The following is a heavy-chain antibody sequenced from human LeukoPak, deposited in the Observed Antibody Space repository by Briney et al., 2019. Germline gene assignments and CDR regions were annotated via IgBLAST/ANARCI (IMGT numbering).Heavy chain of an antibody. D-gene: IGHD4-23*01. V-gene: IGHV3-21*01. CDR2: ISSSSSYI. CDR3: ARPNYGGNSVFDY. CDR1: GFTFSSYS. J-gene: IGHJ4*02. Sequence: PGRSLRLSCAASGFTFSSYSMNWVRQAPGKGLEWVSSISSSSSYIYYADSVKGRFTISRDNAKNSLYLQMNSLRAEDTAVYYCARPNYGGNSVFDYWGQGTLVTVSS.